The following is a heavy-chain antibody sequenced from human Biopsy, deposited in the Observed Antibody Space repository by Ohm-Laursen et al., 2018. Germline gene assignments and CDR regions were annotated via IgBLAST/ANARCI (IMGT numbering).Heavy chain of an antibody. D-gene: IGHD3-10*01. V-gene: IGHV4-59*12. CDR3: ARAPYVSGSFGWFDP. Sequence: SETLSLTCSVSGGSISSSYWSWIRQPPEKGLEWIGYISSGGYRKYTPSLQSLITISMDTSRNQFSLRLNSATSADTAVYYCARAPYVSGSFGWFDPWGQGIVVTVSS. CDR2: ISSGGYR. CDR1: GGSISSSY. J-gene: IGHJ5*02.